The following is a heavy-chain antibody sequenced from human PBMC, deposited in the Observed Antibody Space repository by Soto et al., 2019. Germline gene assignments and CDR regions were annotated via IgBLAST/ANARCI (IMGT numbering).Heavy chain of an antibody. CDR1: GGSISSYY. V-gene: IGHV4-59*01. D-gene: IGHD5-18*01. J-gene: IGHJ6*03. Sequence: PSETLSLTCTVSGGSISSYYWSWIRHPPGKGLEWIGYIYYSGSTNYNPSLKSRVTISVDTSKNQFSLKLSSVTAADTAVYYCARDADTAMVYPYYYYMDVWGKGTTVTVSS. CDR2: IYYSGST. CDR3: ARDADTAMVYPYYYYMDV.